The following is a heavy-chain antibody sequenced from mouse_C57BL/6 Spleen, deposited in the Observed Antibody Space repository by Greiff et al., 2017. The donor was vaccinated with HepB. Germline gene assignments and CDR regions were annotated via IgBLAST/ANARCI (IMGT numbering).Heavy chain of an antibody. V-gene: IGHV5-4*01. CDR2: ISDGGSYT. J-gene: IGHJ3*01. CDR1: GFTFSSYA. Sequence: EVKVIESGGGLVKPGGSLKLSCAASGFTFSSYAMSWVRQTPEKRLEWVATISDGGSYTYYPDNVKGRFTISRDNAKNNLYLQMSHLKSEDTAMYYCARDEGSGSFAYWGQGTLVTVSA. CDR3: ARDEGSGSFAY. D-gene: IGHD3-2*02.